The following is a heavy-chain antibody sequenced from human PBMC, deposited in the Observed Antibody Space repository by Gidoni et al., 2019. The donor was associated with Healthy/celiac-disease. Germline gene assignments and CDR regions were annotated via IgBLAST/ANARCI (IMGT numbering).Heavy chain of an antibody. Sequence: QLQLQESGPGLVKPSETLSLTCTVSGGSISSSSYYWGWIRQPPGKGLEWIGSIYYSGSTYYNPSLKSRVTISVDTSKNQFSLKLSSVTAADTAVYYCARRSRVPTGTFDYWGQGTLVTVSS. CDR1: GGSISSSSYY. V-gene: IGHV4-39*01. J-gene: IGHJ4*02. CDR3: ARRSRVPTGTFDY. D-gene: IGHD1-1*01. CDR2: IYYSGST.